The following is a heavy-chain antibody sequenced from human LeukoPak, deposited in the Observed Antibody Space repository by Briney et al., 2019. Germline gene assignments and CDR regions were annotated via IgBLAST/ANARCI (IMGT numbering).Heavy chain of an antibody. V-gene: IGHV4-59*01. CDR2: IYYSGGT. J-gene: IGHJ3*02. Sequence: SETLSLTCTVSGGSISSYYWSWIRQPPGKGLEWIGYIYYSGGTNYNPSLKSRVTISVDTSKNQFSLKLSSVTAADTAVYYCARERRGIDRAFDIWGQGTMVTVSS. D-gene: IGHD2/OR15-2a*01. CDR1: GGSISSYY. CDR3: ARERRGIDRAFDI.